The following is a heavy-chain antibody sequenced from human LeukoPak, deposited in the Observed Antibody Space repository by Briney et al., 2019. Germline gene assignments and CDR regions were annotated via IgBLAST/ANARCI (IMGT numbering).Heavy chain of an antibody. V-gene: IGHV3-43*01. CDR2: AGWAGGTT. Sequence: GGSLRLSCATSGFTFGRYTIHWVRQAPGKGLEWVSLAGWAGGTTYYSDSVRGRFTISRDSGKNSVHLQMNSLTTDDTAFYFCAKELDTMFFDYWGQGALVAVSS. CDR1: GFTFGRYT. D-gene: IGHD3-10*02. J-gene: IGHJ4*02. CDR3: AKELDTMFFDY.